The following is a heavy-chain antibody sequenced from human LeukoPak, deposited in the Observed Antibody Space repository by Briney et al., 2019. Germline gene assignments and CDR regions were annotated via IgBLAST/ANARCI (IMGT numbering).Heavy chain of an antibody. CDR3: AKGGSSGWFDYFDY. Sequence: GWSLRLSCAASGLTFSSYGIHWVRQAPGKGLEWVAVISSDGSNKYYADSVKGRFAISRDNSKNTLYLQMNSLRAEDTAVYYCAKGGSSGWFDYFDYWGQGTLVTVSS. D-gene: IGHD6-19*01. CDR1: GLTFSSYG. J-gene: IGHJ4*02. CDR2: ISSDGSNK. V-gene: IGHV3-30*18.